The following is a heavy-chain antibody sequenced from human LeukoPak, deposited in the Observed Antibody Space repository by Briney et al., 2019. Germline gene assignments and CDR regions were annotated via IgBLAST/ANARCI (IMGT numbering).Heavy chain of an antibody. CDR1: GYSFTSYW. Sequence: GESLKISCKGSGYSFTSYWIGWVRQMPGKGLEWVGIIYPGDSNTRYSPSFQGQVTISADKAITTAYLQWSSLKASDTAMYYCARGPYCSSTSCYSPYYSYYMDVWGKGTTVTVS. CDR3: ARGPYCSSTSCYSPYYSYYMDV. J-gene: IGHJ6*03. V-gene: IGHV5-51*01. CDR2: IYPGDSNT. D-gene: IGHD2-2*01.